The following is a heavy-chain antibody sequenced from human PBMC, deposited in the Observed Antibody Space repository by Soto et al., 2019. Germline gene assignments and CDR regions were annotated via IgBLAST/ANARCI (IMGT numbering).Heavy chain of an antibody. J-gene: IGHJ4*02. CDR1: GFAFTNYW. Sequence: GVSLRRSCAASGFAFTNYWRNWVRQTPGKGLMWVSRISPDGSDVGYADSVEGRFTVSRDNAKNTLYLQMHSLRAEDTAMYYCAFWGHIVPVAPSDFDRWGQGTLVTVSS. CDR2: ISPDGSDV. D-gene: IGHD3-16*01. CDR3: AFWGHIVPVAPSDFDR. V-gene: IGHV3-74*01.